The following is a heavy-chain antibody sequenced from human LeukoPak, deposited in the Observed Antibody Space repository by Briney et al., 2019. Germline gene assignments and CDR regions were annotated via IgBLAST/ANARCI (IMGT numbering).Heavy chain of an antibody. D-gene: IGHD6-13*01. J-gene: IGHJ4*02. Sequence: GGSLRLSCAASGFTFSDYSMNWVRQAPGKGLEWVSSISSSSPYIYYADSVKGRFTISRDNAKNSLYLQMNSLRAEDTAVYYCARVYSRVGPFDYWGRGTLVTVSS. V-gene: IGHV3-21*01. CDR3: ARVYSRVGPFDY. CDR1: GFTFSDYS. CDR2: ISSSSPYI.